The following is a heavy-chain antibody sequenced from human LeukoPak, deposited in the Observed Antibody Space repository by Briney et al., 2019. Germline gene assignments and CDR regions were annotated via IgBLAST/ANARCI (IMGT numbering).Heavy chain of an antibody. CDR3: ARESPGGYSYGGDYFDY. CDR1: GFTFSSYS. V-gene: IGHV3-21*01. CDR2: ISSSSSYI. J-gene: IGHJ4*02. Sequence: GGSLRLSCAASGFTFSSYSMNWVRQAPGKGREWVQSISSSSSYIYYADSVKGRFTISRDNAKNSLYLQMNSLRAEDTAVYYCARESPGGYSYGGDYFDYWGQGTLVTVSS. D-gene: IGHD5-18*01.